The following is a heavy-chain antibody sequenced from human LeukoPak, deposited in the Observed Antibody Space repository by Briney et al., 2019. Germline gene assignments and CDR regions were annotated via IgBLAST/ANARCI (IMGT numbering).Heavy chain of an antibody. CDR1: GYTFTGYY. CDR3: ASGDSLLVPAATSQTAFDP. D-gene: IGHD2-2*01. CDR2: INPNSGGT. J-gene: IGHJ5*02. Sequence: ASVKVSCKASGYTFTGYYMHWVRQAPGQGLEWMGWINPNSGGTNYAQKFQGRVTMTRDTSISTAYMELSRLRSDDTAVYYCASGDSLLVPAATSQTAFDPWGQGTLVTVSS. V-gene: IGHV1-2*02.